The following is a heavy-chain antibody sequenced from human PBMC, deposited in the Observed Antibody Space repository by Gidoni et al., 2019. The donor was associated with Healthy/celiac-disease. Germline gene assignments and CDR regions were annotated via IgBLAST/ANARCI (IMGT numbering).Heavy chain of an antibody. Sequence: EVQLLESGGGLVQPGGSLRLSCAASGFTFSSYAMSWVRQAPGKGLEWVSAISGSGGSTYCADSVKGRFTIARDNSKNTLYLQMNSLRAEDTAVYYCAKDLLHSYGYEDYWGQGTLVTVSS. CDR3: AKDLLHSYGYEDY. CDR2: ISGSGGST. V-gene: IGHV3-23*01. D-gene: IGHD5-18*01. CDR1: GFTFSSYA. J-gene: IGHJ4*02.